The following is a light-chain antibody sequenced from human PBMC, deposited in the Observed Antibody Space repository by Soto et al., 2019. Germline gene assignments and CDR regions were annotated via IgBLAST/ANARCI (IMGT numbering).Light chain of an antibody. CDR3: GTWDSSLSAYV. Sequence: QSVLTQPPSVSAAPRQKVTISCSGSSSNIRNNYVSWYRQLPGTAPKLLIYDNNKRPSGIPDRFSGSKSGTSATLGITGLQTGDEADYYCGTWDSSLSAYVLGTGTKVTVL. CDR1: SSNIRNNY. V-gene: IGLV1-51*01. CDR2: DNN. J-gene: IGLJ1*01.